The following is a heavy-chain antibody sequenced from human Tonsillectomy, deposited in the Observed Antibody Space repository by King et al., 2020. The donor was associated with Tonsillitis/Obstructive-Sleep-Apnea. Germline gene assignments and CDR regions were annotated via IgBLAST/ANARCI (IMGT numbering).Heavy chain of an antibody. D-gene: IGHD3-10*01. J-gene: IGHJ2*01. CDR1: GFTFSDYA. CDR3: ARVRVAQGDLPL. CDR2: ISLDGRNK. V-gene: IGHV3-30*04. Sequence: HVQLVESGGGVVQPGRSLRISCAASGFTFSDYALHWVRQAPGKGLEWVAGISLDGRNKKYADSVESRFTISRDNSEYKMYLQMNSLRPDDTAVYYCARVRVAQGDLPLWGRGTLVTVSS.